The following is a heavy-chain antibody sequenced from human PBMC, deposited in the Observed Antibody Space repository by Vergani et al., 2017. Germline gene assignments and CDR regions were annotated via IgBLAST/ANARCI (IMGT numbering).Heavy chain of an antibody. Sequence: QVQLQESGPGLVKPSQTLSLTCTVSGGSISSGDYYWSWIRQPPGKGLEWIGYIYYSGSPYSNPSLKSLVTISVDTSKNPFSLKLSSVTAAATAVYYCARENGYDSSVWYNWFYPWGQGTLVTVSS. CDR3: ARENGYDSSVWYNWFYP. CDR2: IYYSGSP. D-gene: IGHD6-19*01. J-gene: IGHJ5*02. V-gene: IGHV4-30-4*08. CDR1: GGSISSGDYY.